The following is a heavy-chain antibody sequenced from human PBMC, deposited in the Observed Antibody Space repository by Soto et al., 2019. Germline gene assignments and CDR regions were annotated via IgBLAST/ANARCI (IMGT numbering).Heavy chain of an antibody. Sequence: QVQLVQSGSEVKRPGTSVKVTCKAAGYTFNAYSMHWVRQAPGQGLEWMGMINPSGDSTTYAQNFQGRVTMTRDTSTSTVYMELSGLRSEDTALYYCARDWALDYWGPGTLVTVSS. CDR2: INPSGDST. D-gene: IGHD7-27*01. CDR1: GYTFNAYS. V-gene: IGHV1-46*02. CDR3: ARDWALDY. J-gene: IGHJ4*02.